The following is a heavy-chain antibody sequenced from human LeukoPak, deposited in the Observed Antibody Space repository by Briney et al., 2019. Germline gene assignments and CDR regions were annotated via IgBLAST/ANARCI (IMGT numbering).Heavy chain of an antibody. V-gene: IGHV3-30*02. D-gene: IGHD5-12*01. CDR3: AKDSNSGYVSVGPNF. J-gene: IGHJ4*02. CDR2: VRYDGSNE. CDR1: RFVFSNYG. Sequence: GGSLRLSCAASRFVFSNYGLHWVRQAPAKGLEWVAFVRYDGSNEYYADSVKGRFTISRDNSKNTLYLQMNSLTTEDTGVYACAKDSNSGYVSVGPNFWGRGTLVTVSS.